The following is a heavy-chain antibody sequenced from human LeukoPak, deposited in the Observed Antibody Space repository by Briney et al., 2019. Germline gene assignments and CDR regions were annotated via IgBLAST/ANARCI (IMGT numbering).Heavy chain of an antibody. CDR2: IRSKANSYAT. J-gene: IGHJ4*02. D-gene: IGHD6-6*01. CDR1: GFTFSGSA. V-gene: IGHV3-73*01. CDR3: TRHGSSSGG. Sequence: GGSLRLSCAASGFTFSGSAMHWVRQASGKGLEWVGRIRSKANSYATAYAASVKGRFTISRDDSKNTAYLQMNSLKTEDTAVYYCTRHGSSSGGGGQGTLVTVSS.